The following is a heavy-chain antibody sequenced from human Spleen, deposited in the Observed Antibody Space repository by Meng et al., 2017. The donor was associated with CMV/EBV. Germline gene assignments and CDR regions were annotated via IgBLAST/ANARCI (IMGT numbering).Heavy chain of an antibody. V-gene: IGHV3-66*02. D-gene: IGHD4-23*01. CDR3: AREGRPAVRADFDC. Sequence: GESLKISCAASGFTVSSNYISWVRQTPGKGLEWVSVIYGGGSTYYADSVKGRFTISRDNSKNTLYLQMNTLRGEDTAVNYCAREGRPAVRADFDCWGQGSLVTVSS. CDR2: IYGGGST. CDR1: GFTVSSNY. J-gene: IGHJ4*02.